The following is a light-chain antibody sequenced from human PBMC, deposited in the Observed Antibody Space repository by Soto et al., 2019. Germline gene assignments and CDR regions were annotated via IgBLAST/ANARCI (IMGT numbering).Light chain of an antibody. J-gene: IGKJ1*01. CDR2: GAS. Sequence: VLTQSPGTLSLYPKERATLSCRASQSVSSRYLAWYQQKPGQAPRLLIYGASTRATDMPGRFSGRGSGTEFTLTIYSLQSEDFAVYHCQQYRNWPRTFAQGTKVDIK. CDR1: QSVSSRY. V-gene: IGKV3-15*01. CDR3: QQYRNWPRT.